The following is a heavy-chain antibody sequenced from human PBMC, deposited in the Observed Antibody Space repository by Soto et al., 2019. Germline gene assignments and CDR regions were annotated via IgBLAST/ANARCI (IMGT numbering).Heavy chain of an antibody. CDR3: AREIVLMVYECFDP. D-gene: IGHD2-8*01. Sequence: SVTVSCKASGGTFSSYAISWVRQAPGQGLEWMGGIIPIFGTANYAQKFQGRVTITADESTSTAYMELSSLRSEDTAVYYCAREIVLMVYECFDPWGQGTLVTVSS. V-gene: IGHV1-69*13. CDR1: GGTFSSYA. J-gene: IGHJ5*02. CDR2: IIPIFGTA.